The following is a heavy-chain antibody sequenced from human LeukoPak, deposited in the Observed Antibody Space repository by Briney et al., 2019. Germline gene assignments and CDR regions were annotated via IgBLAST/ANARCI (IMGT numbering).Heavy chain of an antibody. D-gene: IGHD6-13*01. CDR3: AREYSWWDMAYYGMDV. V-gene: IGHV1-18*01. CDR2: ISAYNGNT. J-gene: IGHJ6*02. Sequence: ASVKVSCKASGYTFTSYGISWVRQAPGQGLEWMGWISAYNGNTNYAQKLQGRVTMTTDTSTSTAYMALRSLRSDDTAVYYCAREYSWWDMAYYGMDVWGQGTTVTVSS. CDR1: GYTFTSYG.